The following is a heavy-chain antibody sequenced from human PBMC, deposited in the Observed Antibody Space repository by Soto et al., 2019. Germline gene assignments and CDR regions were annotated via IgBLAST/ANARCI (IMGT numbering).Heavy chain of an antibody. J-gene: IGHJ4*02. D-gene: IGHD1-26*01. V-gene: IGHV4-59*01. CDR3: ARYSGTYYVY. CDR2: IYYSGST. CDR1: GGSISSYY. Sequence: QVQLQESGPGLVKPSETLSLTCTVSGGSISSYYWSWIRQPPGKGLEWIGFIYYSGSTNYNPSLKSRVTISVDTSKNQFSLKLTSVTAADTAVYFCARYSGTYYVYWGQGTLVTVSS.